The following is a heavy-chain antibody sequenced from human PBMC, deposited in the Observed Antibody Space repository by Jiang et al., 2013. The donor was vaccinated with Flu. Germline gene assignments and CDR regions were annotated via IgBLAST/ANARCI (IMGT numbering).Heavy chain of an antibody. V-gene: IGHV1-46*01. CDR3: AREYSSSSSYYFDY. J-gene: IGHJ4*02. Sequence: FQGRVTMTRDTSTSTVYMELSSLRSEDTAVYYCAREYSSSSSYYFDYWGQGTLVTVSS. D-gene: IGHD6-6*01.